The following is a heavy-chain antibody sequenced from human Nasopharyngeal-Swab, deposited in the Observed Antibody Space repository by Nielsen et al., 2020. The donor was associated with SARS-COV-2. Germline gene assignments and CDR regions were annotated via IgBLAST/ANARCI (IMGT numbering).Heavy chain of an antibody. CDR3: AKDLWFGELSLFYYYYGMDV. CDR2: IYSGGST. D-gene: IGHD3-10*01. J-gene: IGHJ6*02. Sequence: RQCPGKRPELVSVIYSGGSTYYADSVKGRFAISRDNSKNTLYLQMNSLRAEDTAVYYCAKDLWFGELSLFYYYYGMDVWGQGTTVTVSS. V-gene: IGHV3-53*05.